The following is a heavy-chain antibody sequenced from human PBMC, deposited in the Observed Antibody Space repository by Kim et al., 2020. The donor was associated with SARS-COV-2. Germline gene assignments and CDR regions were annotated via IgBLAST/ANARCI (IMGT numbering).Heavy chain of an antibody. V-gene: IGHV4-34*01. CDR1: GGSFSGYD. CDR2: INHSGST. Sequence: SETLSLTCAVSGGSFSGYDWSWIRQPPGKGLEWIGEINHSGSTNYNPSLQSRGTTSVDTSKNQSLLKLSYVTAADTAAYYCSRREYDCWCGYYVSYGMD. CDR3: SRREYDCWCGYYVSYGMD. J-gene: IGHJ6*01. D-gene: IGHD3-3*01.